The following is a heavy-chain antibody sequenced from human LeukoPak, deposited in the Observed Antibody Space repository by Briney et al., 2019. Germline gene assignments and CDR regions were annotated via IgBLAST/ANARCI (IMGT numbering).Heavy chain of an antibody. CDR1: GGSISSSSYY. Sequence: KPSETLSLTCTVSGGSISSSSYYWGWIRQPPGKGLEWIGSIYYSGGTYYNPSLKSRVTISVDTSKNQFSLKLSSVTAADTAVYYCARLRFDFWSGYTHPYFDYWGQGTLVTVSS. J-gene: IGHJ4*02. CDR3: ARLRFDFWSGYTHPYFDY. V-gene: IGHV4-39*01. D-gene: IGHD3-3*01. CDR2: IYYSGGT.